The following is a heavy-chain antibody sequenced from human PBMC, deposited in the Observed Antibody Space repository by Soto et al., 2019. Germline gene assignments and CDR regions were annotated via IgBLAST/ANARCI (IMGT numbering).Heavy chain of an antibody. V-gene: IGHV3-23*01. CDR2: ISGSGGST. CDR3: AKGRYCTNGVCYEYYYYYGMDV. J-gene: IGHJ6*02. D-gene: IGHD2-8*01. Sequence: EVQLLESGGGLVQPGGSLRLSCAASGFTFSSYAMRWVRQAPGKGLEWVSAISGSGGSTYYADSVKGRFTISRDNSKNTLYLQMNSLRAEDTAVYYCAKGRYCTNGVCYEYYYYYGMDVWGQGTTVTVSS. CDR1: GFTFSSYA.